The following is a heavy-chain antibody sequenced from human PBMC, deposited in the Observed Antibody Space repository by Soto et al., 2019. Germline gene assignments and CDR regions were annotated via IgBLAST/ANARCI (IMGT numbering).Heavy chain of an antibody. CDR3: ADVVATDYYFDY. J-gene: IGHJ4*02. Sequence: TSETLSLTCTVSGGSISSSSYYWSWVRQPPGKGLEWIGEIYHSGSTNYNPSLKSRVTISVDKSKNQFSLKLSSVTAADTAVYYCADVVATDYYFDYWGQGTLVTVSS. D-gene: IGHD5-12*01. V-gene: IGHV4-39*07. CDR2: IYHSGST. CDR1: GGSISSSSYY.